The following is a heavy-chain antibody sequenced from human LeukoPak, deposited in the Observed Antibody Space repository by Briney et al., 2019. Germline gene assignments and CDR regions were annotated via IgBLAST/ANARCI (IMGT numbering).Heavy chain of an antibody. CDR3: ARKGRTYYDFWSGYYTGDNWFDP. J-gene: IGHJ5*02. CDR2: IYYSGST. Sequence: SETLSLTCTVSGGSISSSSYYWGWIRQPPGKGLEWIGSIYYSGSTYYNPSLKSRVTISVDTSKNQFSLKLSSVTAADTAVYYCARKGRTYYDFWSGYYTGDNWFDPWGQGTLVTVSS. D-gene: IGHD3-3*01. CDR1: GGSISSSSYY. V-gene: IGHV4-39*01.